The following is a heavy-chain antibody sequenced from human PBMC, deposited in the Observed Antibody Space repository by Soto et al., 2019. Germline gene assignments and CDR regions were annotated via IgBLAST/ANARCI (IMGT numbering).Heavy chain of an antibody. J-gene: IGHJ6*02. CDR2: MNPNSGNT. D-gene: IGHD1-1*01. V-gene: IGHV1-8*01. CDR1: GYNFNSYD. CDR3: AREMTTRRMDV. Sequence: QVPLVQSGAEVKKPGASVKVSCKAYGYNFNSYDSKWVRQATGQGLEWMGWMNPNSGNTGYAQKLHSRVTITRNTSISTSYMELSSLTSEDSSAYYCAREMTTRRMDVWGQGTTVTVSS.